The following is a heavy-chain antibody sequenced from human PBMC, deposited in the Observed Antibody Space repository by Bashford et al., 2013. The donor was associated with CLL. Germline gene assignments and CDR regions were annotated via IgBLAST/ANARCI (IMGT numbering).Heavy chain of an antibody. J-gene: IGHJ6*02. CDR3: ARETPHTTDFWGSPYYYGMDV. CDR1: GFSFTSYA. D-gene: IGHD3-16*01. V-gene: IGHV1-18*01. Sequence: ASVKVSCKASGFSFTSYAFSWVRQAPGQGLEWMGWISPYTGATKYAQNVQGRVIMTTDTSTSTVFMDLRNLSSADTAVYYCARETPHTTDFWGSPYYYGMDVWGQGTTVTVSS. CDR2: ISPYTGAT.